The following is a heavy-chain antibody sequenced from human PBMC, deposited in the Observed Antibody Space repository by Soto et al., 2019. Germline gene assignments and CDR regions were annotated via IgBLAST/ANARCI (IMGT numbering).Heavy chain of an antibody. Sequence: ESGGGLVNPGGSLRLSCAASGFTFNNARMSWVRQAPGKGLEWVGRIKSNTDGGTADYAAPVNGRFTVSRDDSKNTVYLQMNSLKTEDTAVYYCATDLKTGTERGKFDYWGQGTLVTVSS. J-gene: IGHJ4*02. CDR3: ATDLKTGTERGKFDY. CDR2: IKSNTDGGTA. CDR1: GFTFNNAR. V-gene: IGHV3-15*01. D-gene: IGHD1-1*01.